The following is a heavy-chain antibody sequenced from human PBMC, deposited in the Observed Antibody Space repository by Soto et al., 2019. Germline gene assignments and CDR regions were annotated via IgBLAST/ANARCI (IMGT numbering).Heavy chain of an antibody. V-gene: IGHV4-4*07. J-gene: IGHJ5*02. CDR2: IYSSGGT. CDR1: GGAISGYY. CDR3: ARGQRFSDSFDP. D-gene: IGHD3-3*01. Sequence: QVQLQESGPGLVKPSETLSLTCTVSGGAISGYYWTWIRQSAGKGLEWIGRIYSSGGTKYNPSLQSRVTMSLDTSKNQFSLRLISVTAADTAVYYCARGQRFSDSFDPWGQGTLVTVSS.